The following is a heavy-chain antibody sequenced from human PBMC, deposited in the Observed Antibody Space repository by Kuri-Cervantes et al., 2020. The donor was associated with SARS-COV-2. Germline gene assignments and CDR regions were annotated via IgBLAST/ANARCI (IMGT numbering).Heavy chain of an antibody. CDR2: IDWDDDK. J-gene: IGHJ4*01. Sequence: SGPKLVKPPQTLTLTCTFSGFSLSTSGMCVSWIRQPTGKALAWLARIDWDDDKYYSTSLKTRLTISKDTSKNQVVLTMTNMDPVDTATYYCARIQATTVIADYWGQGTLVTVSS. CDR3: ARIQATTVIADY. D-gene: IGHD4-11*01. CDR1: GFSLSTSGMC. V-gene: IGHV2-70*11.